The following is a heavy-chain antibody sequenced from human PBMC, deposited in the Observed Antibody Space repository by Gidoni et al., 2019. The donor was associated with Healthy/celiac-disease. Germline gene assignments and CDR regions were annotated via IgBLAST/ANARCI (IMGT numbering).Heavy chain of an antibody. Sequence: EVQLVESGGGLVQPGGSLKLSCAASGFTFSGSAMHWVRQASGKGLEWVGRIRSKANSYATAYAASVKGRFTISRDDSKNTAYLQMNSLKTEDTAVYYCTRHPGDYEVDWFDPWGQGTLVTVSS. CDR3: TRHPGDYEVDWFDP. CDR1: GFTFSGSA. V-gene: IGHV3-73*01. D-gene: IGHD4-17*01. J-gene: IGHJ5*02. CDR2: IRSKANSYAT.